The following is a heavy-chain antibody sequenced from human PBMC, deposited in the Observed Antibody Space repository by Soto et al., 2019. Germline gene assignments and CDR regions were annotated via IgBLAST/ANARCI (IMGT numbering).Heavy chain of an antibody. D-gene: IGHD2-21*02. Sequence: QVHLQEAGPGLVEPSQTLSLTCTVSGGSGTGGDYYWSWIRQPPGKGLEWIGYIYYSGSTYYNPSLKSRINIFIDTSENQFSLKLRYVTAADTAMYYCARSDREEGPIDYWGQGTLVTVSS. CDR1: GGSGTGGDYY. J-gene: IGHJ4*02. CDR2: IYYSGST. V-gene: IGHV4-31*02. CDR3: ARSDREEGPIDY.